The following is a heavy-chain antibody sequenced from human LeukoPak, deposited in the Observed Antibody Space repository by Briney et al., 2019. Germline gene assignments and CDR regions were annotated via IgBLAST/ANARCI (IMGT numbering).Heavy chain of an antibody. CDR2: ISGSGGST. V-gene: IGHV3-23*01. CDR1: GFTFSSYA. J-gene: IGHJ4*02. D-gene: IGHD2-2*01. CDR3: AKDNTRTVAPHGHTG. Sequence: GGSLRLSCAASGFTFSSYAMSWVRQAPGKGLEWVSAISGSGGSTYYADSVKGLYTISRDNSKNTLYLQMNSLRAEDTAVYYCAKDNTRTVAPHGHTGWVQGTLVTVSS.